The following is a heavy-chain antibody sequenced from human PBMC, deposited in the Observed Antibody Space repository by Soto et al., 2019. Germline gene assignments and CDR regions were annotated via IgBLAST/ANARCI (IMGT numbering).Heavy chain of an antibody. CDR2: SRDKPQGYST. D-gene: IGHD3-22*01. CDR3: VRATHFSDSSGYTRCLDY. CDR1: GFTLRDHY. V-gene: IGHV3-72*01. J-gene: IGHJ4*02. Sequence: GGSLRLSCAGSGFTLRDHYIDWVRQAPGKGLEWVGRSRDKPQGYSTTYAASVKGRFTASRDESKYSAYLQMNSLKTEDTAVYYCVRATHFSDSSGYTRCLDYWGQGTLVTVSS.